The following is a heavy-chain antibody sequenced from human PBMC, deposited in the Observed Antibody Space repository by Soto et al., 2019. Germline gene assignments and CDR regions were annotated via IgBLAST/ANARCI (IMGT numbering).Heavy chain of an antibody. CDR2: ISYDGSNK. J-gene: IGHJ6*02. Sequence: GGSLRLSCAASGFTFSSYAMHWVRQAPGKGLEWVAVISYDGSNKYYADSVKGRFTISRDNSKNSLYLQMNSLRAEDTAVYYCARDKLRITIFGVVTGSYYYYGMDVWGQGTTVTVSS. CDR1: GFTFSSYA. CDR3: ARDKLRITIFGVVTGSYYYYGMDV. D-gene: IGHD3-3*01. V-gene: IGHV3-30-3*01.